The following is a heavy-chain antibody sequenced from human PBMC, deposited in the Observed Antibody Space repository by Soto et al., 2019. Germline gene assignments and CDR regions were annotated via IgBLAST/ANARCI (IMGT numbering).Heavy chain of an antibody. CDR1: GYIFTSYP. Sequence: ASVKVSCKASGYIFTSYPMNWVRQAPGQRLEWMGWISAGNGNTEYSQKFQGRINITRDTSASTVYMELSGLRSADTAVYYGVGDRGEKRGYPPNGMAAGGQGTRVPVSS. J-gene: IGHJ6*02. CDR3: VGDRGEKRGYPPNGMAA. CDR2: ISAGNGNT. V-gene: IGHV1-3*01. D-gene: IGHD2-15*01.